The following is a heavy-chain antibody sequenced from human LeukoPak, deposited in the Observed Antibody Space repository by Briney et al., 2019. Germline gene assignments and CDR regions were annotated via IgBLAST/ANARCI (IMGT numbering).Heavy chain of an antibody. CDR3: AKGSLGSWYYFDY. J-gene: IGHJ4*02. V-gene: IGHV3-23*01. D-gene: IGHD6-13*01. Sequence: PGGSLRLSCAASGFTFGTSAMSWDRQAPGKGPEWVSTFGRSGSDTYYSDSVKGRFTIFRDNSKNTLYLQMNSLRDEDTAVYYCAKGSLGSWYYFDYWGQGTLVTVSS. CDR2: FGRSGSDT. CDR1: GFTFGTSA.